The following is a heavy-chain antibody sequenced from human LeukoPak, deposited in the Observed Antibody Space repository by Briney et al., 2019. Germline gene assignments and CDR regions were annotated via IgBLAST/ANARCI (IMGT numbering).Heavy chain of an antibody. V-gene: IGHV3-7*01. CDR2: IKQDGSEK. CDR1: GFTFSSYW. J-gene: IGHJ5*02. Sequence: GGSLRLSCAASGFTFSSYWMSWVRQAPGKGLEWVANIKQDGSEKYYVDSVKGRFTISRDNSKNTLYLQMNSLRAEDTAVYYCARVGSSSLRDWFDPWGQGTLVTVSS. CDR3: ARVGSSSLRDWFDP. D-gene: IGHD2-2*01.